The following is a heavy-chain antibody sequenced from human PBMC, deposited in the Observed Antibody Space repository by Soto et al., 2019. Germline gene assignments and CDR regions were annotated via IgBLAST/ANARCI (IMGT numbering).Heavy chain of an antibody. Sequence: SETLSLTCAVSGGSISSGGYSWSWIRQPPGKGLEWIGYIYHSGSTYYNPSLKSRVTISVDRSKNQFSLKLSSVTAADTAVYYCARAHSNQGWFDPWGQGTLVTVSS. V-gene: IGHV4-30-2*01. D-gene: IGHD4-4*01. J-gene: IGHJ5*02. CDR2: IYHSGST. CDR3: ARAHSNQGWFDP. CDR1: GGSISSGGYS.